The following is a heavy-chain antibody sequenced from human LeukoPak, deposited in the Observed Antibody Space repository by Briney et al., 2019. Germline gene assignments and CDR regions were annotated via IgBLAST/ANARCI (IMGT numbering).Heavy chain of an antibody. Sequence: GGSLRLSCAASGFTFSGYAMSWVRQPPGKGLEWVSIVTGTGGTTYYADSVKGRFTISRDNSKNTLYLQMNSLRAEDMAVYFCARGQPLDYWGQGTLVTVSS. D-gene: IGHD6-13*01. CDR1: GFTFSGYA. CDR2: VTGTGGTT. J-gene: IGHJ4*02. V-gene: IGHV3-23*01. CDR3: ARGQPLDY.